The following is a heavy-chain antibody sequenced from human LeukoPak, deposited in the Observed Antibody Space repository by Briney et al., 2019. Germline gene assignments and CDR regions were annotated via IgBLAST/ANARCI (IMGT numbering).Heavy chain of an antibody. CDR1: GFTSPPSE. J-gene: IGHJ4*02. CDR3: ARGARGYTYGRFDY. D-gene: IGHD5-18*01. CDR2: ISHTGSLI. Sequence: PGGSLRLSCAASGFTSPPSELNWVRQAPGKGLEWISYISHTGSLIYYADPVKGRFTISRDNAKNSLYLQMNSLRAEDTAVYYCARGARGYTYGRFDYWGQGTLVTVSS. V-gene: IGHV3-48*03.